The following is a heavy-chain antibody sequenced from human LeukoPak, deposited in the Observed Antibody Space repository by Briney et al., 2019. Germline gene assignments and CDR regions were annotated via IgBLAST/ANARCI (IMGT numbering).Heavy chain of an antibody. J-gene: IGHJ4*02. Sequence: GGSLRLSCAASGFTFSSYGMHWVRQAPGKGLEWVAVISYDGSNKYYADSVKGRFTISRDNSKNTLYLQMKSLRAEDTAVYYCAKELRGSFDYWGQGTLVTVSS. D-gene: IGHD3-10*01. CDR3: AKELRGSFDY. CDR2: ISYDGSNK. V-gene: IGHV3-30*18. CDR1: GFTFSSYG.